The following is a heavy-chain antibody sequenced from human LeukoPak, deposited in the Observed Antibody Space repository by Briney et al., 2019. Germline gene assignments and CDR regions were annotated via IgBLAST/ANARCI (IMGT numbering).Heavy chain of an antibody. CDR2: IYYSGST. V-gene: IGHV4-39*01. CDR3: ARQTARLRDAFDI. Sequence: SETLSLTCTVSGGSISSSSYSWGWIRQPPGKGLEWIGSIYYSGSTYYNPSLKSRVTISVDTSKNQFSLKLSSVTAADTAVYYCARQTARLRDAFDIWGQGTMVTVSS. J-gene: IGHJ3*02. CDR1: GGSISSSSYS. D-gene: IGHD6-6*01.